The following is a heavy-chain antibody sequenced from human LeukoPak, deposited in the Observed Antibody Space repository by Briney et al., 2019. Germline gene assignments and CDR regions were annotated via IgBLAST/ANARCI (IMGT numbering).Heavy chain of an antibody. Sequence: ASETLSLTCAVYGGSFSGYYWSWIRQPPGKGLECIGEINHSGSTNYNPSLKSRVTISVDTSKNQFSLKLSSVTAADTAVYYCARHLWVGEFEYYYFDHWGQGTLVTVSS. D-gene: IGHD3-10*01. V-gene: IGHV4-34*01. CDR1: GGSFSGYY. CDR3: ARHLWVGEFEYYYFDH. CDR2: INHSGST. J-gene: IGHJ4*02.